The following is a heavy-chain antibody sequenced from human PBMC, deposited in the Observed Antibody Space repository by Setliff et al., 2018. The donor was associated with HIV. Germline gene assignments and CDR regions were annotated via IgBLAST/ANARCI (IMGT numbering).Heavy chain of an antibody. CDR1: GYTFTSYG. CDR2: ISAYNGNT. Sequence: ASVKVSCKASGYTFTSYGISWVRQAPGQGLEWMGWISAYNGNTNYAQKLQGRVTMTTDTSTSTAYMELRSLRSDDTAMYYCARDTDIYSTSLSYFDYWGQGTLVTVSS. V-gene: IGHV1-18*01. D-gene: IGHD6-13*01. J-gene: IGHJ4*02. CDR3: ARDTDIYSTSLSYFDY.